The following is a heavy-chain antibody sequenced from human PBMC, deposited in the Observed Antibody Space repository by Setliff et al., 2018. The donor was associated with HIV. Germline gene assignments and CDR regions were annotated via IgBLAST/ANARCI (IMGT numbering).Heavy chain of an antibody. Sequence: SETLSLTCTVSGGSISSSSYYWSWIRLPAGKGLEWIGQIHTTGSTNYNPSLKSRVTISIDTSKNQFSLKLNSVTATDTAVYYCAKRTFGSGRFDPWGQGTLVTVSS. CDR1: GGSISSSSYY. V-gene: IGHV4-61*09. J-gene: IGHJ5*02. D-gene: IGHD3-16*01. CDR3: AKRTFGSGRFDP. CDR2: IHTTGST.